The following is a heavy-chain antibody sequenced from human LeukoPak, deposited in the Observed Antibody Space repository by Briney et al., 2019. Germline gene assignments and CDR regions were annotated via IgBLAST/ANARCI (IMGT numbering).Heavy chain of an antibody. J-gene: IGHJ3*02. V-gene: IGHV4-38-2*02. D-gene: IGHD6-19*01. CDR3: ARDGRAVADDAFDI. Sequence: SETLSLTCTVSGYSISSGYYWGWIRQPPGKGLEWIGSIYHSGSTYYNPSLKSRVTISVDTSKNQFSLKLSSVTAADTAVYYCARDGRAVADDAFDIWGQGTMVTVSS. CDR1: GYSISSGYY. CDR2: IYHSGST.